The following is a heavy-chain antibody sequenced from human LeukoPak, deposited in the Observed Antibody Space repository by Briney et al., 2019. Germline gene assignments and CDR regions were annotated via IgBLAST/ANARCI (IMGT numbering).Heavy chain of an antibody. Sequence: SQTLPLTCAVSGGSISSGGYSWSWIRQPPGKGLEWIGYIYHSGSTYYNPSLKSRVTISVDRSKNQFSLKLSSVTAADTAVYYCASTHRKYYYDSSGSSSGWFDPWGQGTLVTVSS. CDR1: GGSISSGGYS. V-gene: IGHV4-30-2*01. D-gene: IGHD3-22*01. CDR2: IYHSGST. CDR3: ASTHRKYYYDSSGSSSGWFDP. J-gene: IGHJ5*02.